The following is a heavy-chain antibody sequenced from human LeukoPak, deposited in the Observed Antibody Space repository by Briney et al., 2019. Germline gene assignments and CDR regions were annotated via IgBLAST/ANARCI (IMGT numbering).Heavy chain of an antibody. J-gene: IGHJ4*02. CDR2: ISGGNT. CDR3: ARDVGGAGY. V-gene: IGHV3-38-3*01. Sequence: GGSLRLSCAASGFTVSSNEMSWVRQAPGKGLEWVSSISGGNTYYADSRKGRFTISRDNSKNTLHLQMNSLRAEDTAVYYCARDVGGAGYWGQGTLVTVSS. CDR1: GFTVSSNE. D-gene: IGHD1-26*01.